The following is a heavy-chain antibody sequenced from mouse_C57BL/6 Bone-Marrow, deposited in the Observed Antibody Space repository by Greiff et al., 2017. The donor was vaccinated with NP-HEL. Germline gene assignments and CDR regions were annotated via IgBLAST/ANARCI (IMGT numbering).Heavy chain of an antibody. CDR3: AREPYYGSRYWYFDV. V-gene: IGHV1-81*01. J-gene: IGHJ1*03. CDR2: IYPRSGNT. CDR1: GYTFTSYG. Sequence: QVQLQQSGAELARPGASVKLSCKASGYTFTSYGISWVKQRTGQGLEWIGEIYPRSGNTYYNEKFKGKATLTADKSSSTAYMELRSLTSEDSAVYICAREPYYGSRYWYFDVWGTGTTVTVSS. D-gene: IGHD1-1*01.